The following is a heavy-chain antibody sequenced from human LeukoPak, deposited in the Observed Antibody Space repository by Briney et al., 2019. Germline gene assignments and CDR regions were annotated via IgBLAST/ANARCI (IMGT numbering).Heavy chain of an antibody. J-gene: IGHJ3*02. Sequence: SETLSLTCTVSGGSISGYFWSWIRQPPGKGLEWIGYIYSTGSTNYNPSLKSRVTISVDTSKNQLSLKLSSATAADTAVYYCARHPGGVGAFDMWGQGTMVTVSS. CDR1: GGSISGYF. V-gene: IGHV4-59*08. CDR3: ARHPGGVGAFDM. CDR2: IYSTGST. D-gene: IGHD1-26*01.